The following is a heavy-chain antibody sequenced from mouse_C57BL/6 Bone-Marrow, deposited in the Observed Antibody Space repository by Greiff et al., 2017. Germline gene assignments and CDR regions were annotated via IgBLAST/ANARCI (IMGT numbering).Heavy chain of an antibody. V-gene: IGHV1-39*01. CDR2: INPNYGTT. D-gene: IGHD2-3*01. J-gene: IGHJ4*01. CDR1: GYSFTDYN. CDR3: ARYDGYYDYAMDY. Sequence: VQLKESGPELVKPGASVKISCKASGYSFTDYNMNWVKQSNGKSLEWIGVINPNYGTTSYNQKFKGKATLTVDPSSSTAYMQLNSLTSEDAAVYDCARYDGYYDYAMDYWGQGTSVTVSS.